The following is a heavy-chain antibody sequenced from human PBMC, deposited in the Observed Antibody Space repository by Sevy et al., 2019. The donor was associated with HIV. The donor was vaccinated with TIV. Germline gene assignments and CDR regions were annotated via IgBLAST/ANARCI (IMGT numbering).Heavy chain of an antibody. J-gene: IGHJ4*02. CDR3: AKERELAPCDC. D-gene: IGHD1-1*01. Sequence: GGSLRLSCTASGFTFSNSGMHWVRQAPGKGLEWVAFIRYDGSDRLYADSVKGRFTISRDNSKNTLYLQINSLRVEDTAVYYCAKERELAPCDCWGQGILVTVSS. CDR1: GFTFSNSG. V-gene: IGHV3-30*02. CDR2: IRYDGSDR.